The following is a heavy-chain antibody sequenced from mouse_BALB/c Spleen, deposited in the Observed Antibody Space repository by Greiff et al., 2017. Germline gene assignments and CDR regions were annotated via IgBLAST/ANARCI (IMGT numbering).Heavy chain of an antibody. D-gene: IGHD2-14*01. V-gene: IGHV1-9*01. CDR3: ARGGAYYRYDETVYYAMDY. CDR1: GYTFSSYW. CDR2: ILPGSGST. Sequence: VKLMESGAELMKPGASVKISCKATGYTFSSYWIEWVKQRPGHGLEWIGEILPGSGSTNYNEKFKGKATFTADTSSNTAYMQLSSLTSEDSAVYYCARGGAYYRYDETVYYAMDYWGQGTSVTVSS. J-gene: IGHJ4*01.